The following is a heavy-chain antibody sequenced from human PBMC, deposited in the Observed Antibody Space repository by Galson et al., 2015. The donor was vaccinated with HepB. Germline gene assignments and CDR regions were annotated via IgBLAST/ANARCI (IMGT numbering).Heavy chain of an antibody. J-gene: IGHJ6*02. CDR2: INSNSGHT. V-gene: IGHV3-11*06. Sequence: SLRLSCAASGFTFSDYYMTWIRQAPGKGLEWLSYINSNSGHTDYADSVKGRFTISRDNAKNSLYLQMNSLRAEDTAVYFCARGHYGMDVWGQGTTVTVSS. CDR1: GFTFSDYY. CDR3: ARGHYGMDV.